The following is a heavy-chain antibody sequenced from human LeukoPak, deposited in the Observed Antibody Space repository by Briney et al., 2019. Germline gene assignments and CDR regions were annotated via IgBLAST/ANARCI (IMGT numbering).Heavy chain of an antibody. CDR1: GGSISGGSYY. D-gene: IGHD2/OR15-2a*01. Sequence: PSETLSLTCTVSGGSISGGSYYWSWIRQPPGKGLEWIGYIYYSGSTKYNLSLKSRVTISVDTSKNQLSLKLSFVTAADTAVYYCARGEYGLFDYWGQGTLVSVSS. V-gene: IGHV4-61*01. CDR2: IYYSGST. CDR3: ARGEYGLFDY. J-gene: IGHJ4*02.